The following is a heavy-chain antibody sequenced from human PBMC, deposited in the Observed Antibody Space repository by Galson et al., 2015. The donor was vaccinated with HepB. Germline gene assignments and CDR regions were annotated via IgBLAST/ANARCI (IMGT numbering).Heavy chain of an antibody. CDR2: IIPIFGTA. V-gene: IGHV1-69*13. Sequence: SVKVSCKASGGTFSSYAISWVRQAPGQGLEWMGGIIPIFGTANYAQKFQGRVTITADESTNTAYMELSSLRSEDTAVYYCARAKGADYYDSSGYYIPFDYWGQGTLVTVSS. CDR3: ARAKGADYYDSSGYYIPFDY. D-gene: IGHD3-22*01. CDR1: GGTFSSYA. J-gene: IGHJ4*02.